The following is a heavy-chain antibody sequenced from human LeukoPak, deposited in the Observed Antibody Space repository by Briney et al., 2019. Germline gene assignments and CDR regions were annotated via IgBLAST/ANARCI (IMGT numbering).Heavy chain of an antibody. CDR3: ARRYEPYYYYYGMDV. J-gene: IGHJ6*02. Sequence: PSETLSLTCAVSGGSISSSNWWSWVRQPPGKGLEWIGEIYHSGSTNYNPSLKSRVTISVDKSKNQFSLKLSSVTAADTAVYYCARRYEPYYYYYGMDVWGQGTTVTVSS. CDR2: IYHSGST. D-gene: IGHD5-12*01. V-gene: IGHV4-4*02. CDR1: GGSISSSNW.